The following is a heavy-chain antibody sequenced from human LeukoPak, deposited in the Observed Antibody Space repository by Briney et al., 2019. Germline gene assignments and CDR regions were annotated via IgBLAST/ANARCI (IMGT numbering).Heavy chain of an antibody. CDR3: SRENGAFSPFGY. Sequence: SETLSLTCSVSGASINSHYWTWIRQPAGKGLEWIGRIYISGSTNYSPSLKSRVTMSVDTSKNQFSLNLISVTAADTAVYYCSRENGAFSPFGYWGQGTLVTVSS. J-gene: IGHJ4*02. CDR2: IYISGST. V-gene: IGHV4-4*07. CDR1: GASINSHY. D-gene: IGHD2-8*01.